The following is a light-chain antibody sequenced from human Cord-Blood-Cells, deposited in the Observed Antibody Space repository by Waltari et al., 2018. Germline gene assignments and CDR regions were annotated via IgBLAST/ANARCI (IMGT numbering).Light chain of an antibody. CDR3: CSYAASSTWV. CDR1: SGDVGSYNL. V-gene: IGLV2-23*01. J-gene: IGLJ3*02. Sequence: QSALTQPAPVSGPPGQSITIPCTGTSGDVGSYNLVSWYQQHPGKAPKLMIYEGSKRPSGVSNRFSGSKSGNTASLTISGLQAEDEADYYCCSYAASSTWVFGGGTKLTVL. CDR2: EGS.